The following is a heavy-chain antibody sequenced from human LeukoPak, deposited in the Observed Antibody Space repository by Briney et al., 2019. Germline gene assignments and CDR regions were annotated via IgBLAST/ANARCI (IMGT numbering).Heavy chain of an antibody. Sequence: GGSLRLSCAASGFTFSSYSMNWVRQAPGKGLEWISYISSSSSYIYYADSVKGRFTISRDNAKNSLYLQMNSLRAEDTAVYYCARGRSSGLNRFDPWGQGTLVTVSS. CDR1: GFTFSSYS. J-gene: IGHJ5*02. CDR3: ARGRSSGLNRFDP. V-gene: IGHV3-21*05. D-gene: IGHD6-19*01. CDR2: ISSSSSYI.